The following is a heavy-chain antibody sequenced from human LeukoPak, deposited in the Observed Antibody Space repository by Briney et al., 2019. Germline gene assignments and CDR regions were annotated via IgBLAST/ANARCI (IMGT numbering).Heavy chain of an antibody. J-gene: IGHJ4*02. V-gene: IGHV3-23*01. Sequence: GSLRLSCAASGFTFSSYAMSWVRQAPGKGLEWVSAISGSGGSTYYADSVKGRFTISRDNSKNTLYLQMNSLRAEDTAVYYCAKSNVASGYSSSWYPYWGQGTLVTVSS. D-gene: IGHD6-13*01. CDR1: GFTFSSYA. CDR3: AKSNVASGYSSSWYPY. CDR2: ISGSGGST.